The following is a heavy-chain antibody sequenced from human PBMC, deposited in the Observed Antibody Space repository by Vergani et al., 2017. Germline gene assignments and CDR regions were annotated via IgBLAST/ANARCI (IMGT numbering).Heavy chain of an antibody. D-gene: IGHD2-2*02. CDR3: VSDRGLCAGGRCYTDAWDY. V-gene: IGHV3-30-3*01. CDR2: ISFDGTNE. Sequence: QVQLVESGGGVVQPGTSLRLSCVVSGFALNRHAMYWVRQAPGKGLEWVVGISFDGTNEYYPDLVKGRFTISRDIAKNTLYLQVRSLRLEDTGVYHCVSDRGLCAGGRCYTDAWDYWGQGTPVTVSS. J-gene: IGHJ4*02. CDR1: GFALNRHA.